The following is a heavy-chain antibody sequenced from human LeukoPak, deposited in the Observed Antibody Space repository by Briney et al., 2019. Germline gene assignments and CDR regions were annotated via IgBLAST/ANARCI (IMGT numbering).Heavy chain of an antibody. V-gene: IGHV3-23*01. CDR1: GFSFSSYA. Sequence: GGSLRLSCAASGFSFSSYAMSWVRQAPGKGLEWVSVISGGGGSTYYADPVEGRFTISRDNSKNTLYLQMNSLRAEDTAVYYCAKRDPGTSAVRFDPWGQGTLVTVSS. J-gene: IGHJ5*02. CDR3: AKRDPGTSAVRFDP. CDR2: ISGGGGST. D-gene: IGHD3-10*01.